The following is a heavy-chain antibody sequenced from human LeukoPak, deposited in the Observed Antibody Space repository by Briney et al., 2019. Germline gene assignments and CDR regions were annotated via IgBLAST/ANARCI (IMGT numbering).Heavy chain of an antibody. D-gene: IGHD2-15*01. CDR3: ARTIVVVVAADY. CDR1: GGSISSYY. V-gene: IGHV4-4*07. J-gene: IGHJ4*02. CDR2: IYYSGGT. Sequence: SETLSLTCTVTGGSISSYYWSWIRQPAGKGLEWIGSIYYSGGTYYNPSLKSRVTISVDTSKNQFSLKLSSVTAADTAVYYCARTIVVVVAADYWGQGTLVTVSS.